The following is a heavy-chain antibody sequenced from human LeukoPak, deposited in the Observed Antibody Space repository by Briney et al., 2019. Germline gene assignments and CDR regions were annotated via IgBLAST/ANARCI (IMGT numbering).Heavy chain of an antibody. CDR2: ISPKSGGT. J-gene: IGHJ4*02. CDR1: GYTFSGYY. V-gene: IGHV1-2*02. Sequence: ASVKVSCKASGYTFSGYYVHWVRQAAGQGLEWMGWISPKSGGTHYAPKFQGRVTMTRDTSISTVYMELSRLRSDDTAEYYCARVLVGAHPPHDYWGQGTLVTVSA. CDR3: ARVLVGAHPPHDY. D-gene: IGHD1-26*01.